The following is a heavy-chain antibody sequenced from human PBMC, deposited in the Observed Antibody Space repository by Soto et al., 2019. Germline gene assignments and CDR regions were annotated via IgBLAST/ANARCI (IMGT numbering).Heavy chain of an antibody. J-gene: IGHJ4*02. Sequence: LVESGGGLVHPGESLRLSCEGSGFRFSDHSMNWVRQAPGKGLQWIWYISSNGDITYYADSVKGRFNVSRDNANNALFLQMNSLRADDTATYYCARLPKGSLVTAWGQGARVTVSS. CDR2: ISSNGDIT. V-gene: IGHV3-48*01. D-gene: IGHD2-21*02. CDR3: ARLPKGSLVTA. CDR1: GFRFSDHS.